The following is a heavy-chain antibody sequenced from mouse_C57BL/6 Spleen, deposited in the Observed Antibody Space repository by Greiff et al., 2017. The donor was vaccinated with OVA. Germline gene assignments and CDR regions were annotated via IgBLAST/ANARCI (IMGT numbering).Heavy chain of an antibody. Sequence: QVQLKESGAELVKPGASVKISCKASGYAFSSYWMNWVKQRPGKGLEWIGQIYPGDGDTNYNGKFKGKATLTADKSSSTAYMQLSSLTSEDSAVYFCARKYQGAMDYWGQGTSVTVSS. D-gene: IGHD2-10*02. CDR1: GYAFSSYW. CDR3: ARKYQGAMDY. V-gene: IGHV1-80*01. J-gene: IGHJ4*01. CDR2: IYPGDGDT.